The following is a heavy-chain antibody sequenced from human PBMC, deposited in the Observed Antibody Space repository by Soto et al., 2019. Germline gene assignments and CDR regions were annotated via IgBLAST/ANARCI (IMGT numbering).Heavy chain of an antibody. Sequence: ASVEVSCKVSGTSLSGLPMHWVRQAPGKGLEWMGSLDYEEGERSFAHRFQGRLTVTEDTSTDTAYMELSSLMSEDTAVYYCAAGVTTFDYWGQGTLGTVSS. V-gene: IGHV1-24*01. J-gene: IGHJ4*02. CDR2: LDYEEGER. CDR1: GTSLSGLP. CDR3: AAGVTTFDY. D-gene: IGHD4-17*01.